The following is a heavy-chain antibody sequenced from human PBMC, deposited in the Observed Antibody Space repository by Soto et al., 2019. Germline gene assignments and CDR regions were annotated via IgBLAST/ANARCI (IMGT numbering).Heavy chain of an antibody. Sequence: GGSLRLSCAASGFTFSSYGMHWVRQAPGKGLEWVAVISYDGSNKYYADSVKGRFTISRDNSKNTLYLQMNSLRAEDTAVYYCAKDPRSAYCSGGSCYSSPFDYWGQGTLVTVSS. CDR1: GFTFSSYG. V-gene: IGHV3-30*18. D-gene: IGHD2-15*01. J-gene: IGHJ4*02. CDR2: ISYDGSNK. CDR3: AKDPRSAYCSGGSCYSSPFDY.